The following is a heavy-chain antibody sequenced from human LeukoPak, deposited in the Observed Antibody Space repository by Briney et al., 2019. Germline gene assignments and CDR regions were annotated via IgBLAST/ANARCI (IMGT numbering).Heavy chain of an antibody. J-gene: IGHJ4*02. V-gene: IGHV4-34*01. CDR2: INHSGST. D-gene: IGHD2-15*01. CDR3: ARHEFCIGGSCWVIGY. Sequence: SETLSLTCAVYGGSFSGYYWSWIRQPPGKGLEWIGEINHSGSTNYNPSLKSRVTISVDTSKNQFSLKLSSVTAADTAVYYCARHEFCIGGSCWVIGYWGQGILVTVSS. CDR1: GGSFSGYY.